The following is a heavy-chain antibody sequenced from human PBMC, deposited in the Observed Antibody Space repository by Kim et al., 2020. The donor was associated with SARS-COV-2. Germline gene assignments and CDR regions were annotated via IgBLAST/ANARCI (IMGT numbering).Heavy chain of an antibody. V-gene: IGHV3-48*04. Sequence: GGSLRLSCAASGFTFSDYSMNWVRQAPGKGLEWISYIRISDGAIFYADSVRGRFTISTDNAKNSLYLQMNILRAEDTAVYYCARDLGYSFDYWGQGSLVT. J-gene: IGHJ4*02. D-gene: IGHD2-21*01. CDR1: GFTFSDYS. CDR2: IRISDGAI. CDR3: ARDLGYSFDY.